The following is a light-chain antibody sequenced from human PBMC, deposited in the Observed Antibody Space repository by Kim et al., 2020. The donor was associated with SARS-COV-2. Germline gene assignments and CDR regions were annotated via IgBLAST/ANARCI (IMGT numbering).Light chain of an antibody. CDR2: GAS. CDR1: QNVGSN. CDR3: QQYNEWPLT. Sequence: VSPAQRATLSCRASQNVGSNLAWYQQKPGQAPRLLIYGASTRATGIPARSSGSGSGTEFTLTISSLQSEDFAVYYCQQYNEWPLTFGGGTKVDIK. J-gene: IGKJ4*01. V-gene: IGKV3-15*01.